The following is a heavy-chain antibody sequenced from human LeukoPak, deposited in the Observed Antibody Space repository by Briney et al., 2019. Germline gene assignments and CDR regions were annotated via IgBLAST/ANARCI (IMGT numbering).Heavy chain of an antibody. CDR2: IYYSGST. CDR1: GGSISSYY. D-gene: IGHD3-22*01. J-gene: IGHJ4*02. CDR3: ARLVSGYYYY. V-gene: IGHV4-59*08. Sequence: SETLSLTCTVSGGSISSYYWSWIRQPPGKGLEWIGYIYYSGSTNYNPSLKSRVTISVDTSKNQFSLKLSSVTAADTAVYYCARLVSGYYYYWGQGTLVTVSS.